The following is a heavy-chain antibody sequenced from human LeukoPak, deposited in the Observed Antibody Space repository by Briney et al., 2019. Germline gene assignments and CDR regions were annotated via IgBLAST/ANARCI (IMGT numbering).Heavy chain of an antibody. CDR3: FRGLYCIVYYLDY. J-gene: IGHJ4*02. V-gene: IGHV3-72*01. D-gene: IGHD2-15*01. CDR2: IRDKANSYTT. Sequence: PGGSLRLSCTASGFSLSDHYMAWVRQPPGKGLEWVGRIRDKANSYTTEYAASVRGRFTISRDHSQNSLYLQMNSLKTEDTAVYYCFRGLYCIVYYLDYVGQGTLVTVSS. CDR1: GFSLSDHY.